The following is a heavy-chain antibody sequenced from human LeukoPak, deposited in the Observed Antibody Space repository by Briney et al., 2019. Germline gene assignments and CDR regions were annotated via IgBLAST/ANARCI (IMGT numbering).Heavy chain of an antibody. CDR1: GLNFKFYA. J-gene: IGHJ4*02. Sequence: GGSLRVSCAVSGLNFKFYAMSWVRQAPGKGLEWVSGISGRGDSTDYADSVKGRFTISRDNSKNTLYLQMNSLRAEDTAIYYCAKDSKIVPPDFDWLKKVRRMGGYFDCWGQGTLVSVSS. CDR2: ISGRGDST. CDR3: AKDSKIVPPDFDWLKKVRRMGGYFDC. D-gene: IGHD3-9*01. V-gene: IGHV3-23*01.